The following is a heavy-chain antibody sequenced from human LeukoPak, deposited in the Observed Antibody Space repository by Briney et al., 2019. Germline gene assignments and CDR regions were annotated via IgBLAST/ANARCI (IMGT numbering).Heavy chain of an antibody. CDR1: GFTFSSYA. CDR2: IRDSGSST. V-gene: IGHV3-23*01. CDR3: AKYGPQDSGSSHFDY. J-gene: IGHJ4*02. Sequence: GGALRLSCAAPGFTFSSYAMSWVRQAPGKGLEWVSAIRDSGSSTHYADSVKGRFTTSRDNSKNTLFLQMNSLRAEDTAIYYCAKYGPQDSGSSHFDYWGQGALVTVSS. D-gene: IGHD1-26*01.